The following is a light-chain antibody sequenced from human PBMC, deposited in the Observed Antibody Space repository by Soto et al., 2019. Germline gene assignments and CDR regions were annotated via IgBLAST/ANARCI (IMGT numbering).Light chain of an antibody. V-gene: IGLV4-60*02. CDR2: LEGSGSY. CDR3: ETWDSNLWV. Sequence: QSVLTQSSSASASLGSSVKLTCTLSSGHSSYIIAWHKQQPGQAPRYLMKLEGSGSYNKGSGVPDRFSGSRSGADRYLTISNLKFEDEADYYCETWDSNLWVFGGGTKRTVL. J-gene: IGLJ3*02. CDR1: SGHSSYI.